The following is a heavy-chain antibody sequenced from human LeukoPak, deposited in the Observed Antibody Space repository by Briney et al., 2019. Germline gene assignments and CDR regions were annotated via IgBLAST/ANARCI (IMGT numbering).Heavy chain of an antibody. D-gene: IGHD3-3*01. Sequence: GASVKVSCKASGGTFSSYAISWVRQAPGQGLEWMGWISAYNGNTNYAQKLQGRVTMTTDTSTSTAYMELRSLRSDDTAVYYCARGGSYYDFWSGPPGLFDYWGQGTLVTVSS. CDR3: ARGGSYYDFWSGPPGLFDY. J-gene: IGHJ4*02. CDR2: ISAYNGNT. CDR1: GGTFSSYA. V-gene: IGHV1-18*01.